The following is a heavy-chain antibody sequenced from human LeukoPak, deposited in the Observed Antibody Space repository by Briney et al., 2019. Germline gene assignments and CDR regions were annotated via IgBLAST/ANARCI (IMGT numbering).Heavy chain of an antibody. CDR1: GGSISSSNR. V-gene: IGHV4-4*02. D-gene: IGHD2-15*01. CDR2: IYHSGSA. J-gene: IGHJ2*01. Sequence: KASETLSLTCAVSGGSISSSNRWSCVRQPPGKGLEWIGEIYHSGSANYNPSLKTRATISLDKSKNQFSLKLSSVTAADTAVYYCARNYCSGGRCYWYFDLWGRGTLVTVSS. CDR3: ARNYCSGGRCYWYFDL.